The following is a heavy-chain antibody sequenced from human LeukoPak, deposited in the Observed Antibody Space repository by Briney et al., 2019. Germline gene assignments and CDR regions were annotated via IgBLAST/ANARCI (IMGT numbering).Heavy chain of an antibody. CDR3: VSFYETY. D-gene: IGHD2/OR15-2a*01. CDR2: INSDGSWT. Sequence: GGSLRLSSAVSVNYWMHLDRQAPEKGLVWVPHINSDGSWTSYADSVKGRFTISKDNAKNTVYLQMNSLRAEDAAVYYCVSFYETYWGRGTLVTVSS. V-gene: IGHV3-74*01. J-gene: IGHJ4*02. CDR1: VNYW.